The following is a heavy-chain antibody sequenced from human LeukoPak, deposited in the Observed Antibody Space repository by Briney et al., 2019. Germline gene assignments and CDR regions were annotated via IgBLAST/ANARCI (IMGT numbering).Heavy chain of an antibody. J-gene: IGHJ5*02. CDR1: GGSITSYY. V-gene: IGHV4-59*01. CDR3: ASGGYCSSGSCYPNWFDP. D-gene: IGHD2-15*01. CDR2: ISYSGST. Sequence: PSETLSLTCSVSGGSITSYYWSWIRQPPGKGLEWIGYISYSGSTNYNPSLKSRVSISIDTSKNQFSLKLSSVTAADTAVYYCASGGYCSSGSCYPNWFDPWGQGTLVTVSS.